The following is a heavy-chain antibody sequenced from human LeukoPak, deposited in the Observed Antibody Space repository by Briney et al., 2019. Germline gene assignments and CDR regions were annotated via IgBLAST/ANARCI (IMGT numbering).Heavy chain of an antibody. CDR3: ARDPPGRLYYYYYMDV. Sequence: GGSLRLSCAGSGFTFSSYAMSWVRQSPGKGLEWVSAISDSGDGTYYADSVKGRFTISRDNAKNSLYLQMNSLRAEDTAVYYCARDPPGRLYYYYYMDVWGKGTTVTVSS. CDR1: GFTFSSYA. CDR2: ISDSGDGT. J-gene: IGHJ6*03. V-gene: IGHV3-23*01.